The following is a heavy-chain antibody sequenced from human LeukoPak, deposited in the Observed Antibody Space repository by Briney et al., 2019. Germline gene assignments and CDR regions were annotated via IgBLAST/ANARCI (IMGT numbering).Heavy chain of an antibody. V-gene: IGHV1-69*13. CDR2: IIPIVGTA. Sequence: SVKVSCKASGGTFSSYAISWVRQAPGQGLEWMGGIIPIVGTANYAQKFQGRVTITADESTSTAYMELSSLRSEDTAVYYCAAAAHTNGDAFDIWGQGTMVTVSS. CDR3: AAAAHTNGDAFDI. CDR1: GGTFSSYA. D-gene: IGHD2-2*01. J-gene: IGHJ3*02.